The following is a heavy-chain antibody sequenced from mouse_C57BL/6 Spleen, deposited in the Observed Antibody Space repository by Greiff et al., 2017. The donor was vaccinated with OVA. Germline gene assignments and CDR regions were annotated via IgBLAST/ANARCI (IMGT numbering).Heavy chain of an antibody. CDR2: IDPSDSYT. CDR3: ARPDGYYWFAY. J-gene: IGHJ3*01. V-gene: IGHV1-59*01. D-gene: IGHD2-3*01. CDR1: GYTFTSYW. Sequence: VQLQQPGAELVRPGTSVKLSCKASGYTFTSYWMHWVKQRPGQGLEWIGVIDPSDSYTNYNQKFKGKATLTVDTSSSTAYMQLSSLTSEDSAVYYCARPDGYYWFAYWGQGTLVTVSA.